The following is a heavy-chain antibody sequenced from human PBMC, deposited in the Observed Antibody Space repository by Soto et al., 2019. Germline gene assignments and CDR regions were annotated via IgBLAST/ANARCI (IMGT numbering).Heavy chain of an antibody. D-gene: IGHD3-3*01. CDR3: ARVYDDFRSGYWSPQYYYYYGMDV. Sequence: ASVKVSCKASGGTFSSYAISWVRQAPGQGLEWMGGIIPIFGTANYAQKFQGRVTITADESTSTAYMELSSLRSEETAVYYCARVYDDFRSGYWSPQYYYYYGMDVWGQGTTVTVSS. CDR1: GGTFSSYA. J-gene: IGHJ6*02. CDR2: IIPIFGTA. V-gene: IGHV1-69*13.